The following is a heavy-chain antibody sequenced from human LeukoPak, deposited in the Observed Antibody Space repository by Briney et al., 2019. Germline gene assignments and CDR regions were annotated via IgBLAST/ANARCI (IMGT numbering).Heavy chain of an antibody. D-gene: IGHD3-16*01. CDR3: ARGMKDDYVWGRHYYYGMDV. CDR2: ISAYNGNT. Sequence: GASVKVSCKASGYTFTDYYMHWVRQAPGQGLEWMGWISAYNGNTNYAQKLQGRVTMTTDTSTSTAYMELRSLRSDDTAVYYCARGMKDDYVWGRHYYYGMDVWGQGTTVTVSS. J-gene: IGHJ6*02. CDR1: GYTFTDYY. V-gene: IGHV1-18*04.